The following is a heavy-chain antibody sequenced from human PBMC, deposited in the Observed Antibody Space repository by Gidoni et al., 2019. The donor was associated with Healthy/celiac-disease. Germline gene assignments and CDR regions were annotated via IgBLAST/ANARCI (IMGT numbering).Heavy chain of an antibody. J-gene: IGHJ4*02. D-gene: IGHD6-19*01. CDR1: GGSISSYY. Sequence: QVQLQESGPGLVKPSETLSLTCTVPGGSISSYYWSWIRQPPGKGLEWIGYIYYSGSTNYNPSLKSRVTISVDTSKNQFSLKLSSVTAADTAVYYCARVKATSIAVAGTFDYWGQGTLVTVSS. CDR3: ARVKATSIAVAGTFDY. CDR2: IYYSGST. V-gene: IGHV4-59*01.